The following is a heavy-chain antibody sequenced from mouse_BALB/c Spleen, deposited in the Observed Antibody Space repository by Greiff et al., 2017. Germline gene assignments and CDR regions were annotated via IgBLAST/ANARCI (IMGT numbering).Heavy chain of an antibody. V-gene: IGHV5-4*02. J-gene: IGHJ4*01. CDR3: ARVLRGYAMDY. Sequence: DVHLVESGGGLVKPGGSLKLSCAASGFTFSDYYMYWVRQTPEKRLEWVATISDGGSYTYYPDSVKGRFTISRDNAKNNLYLQMSSLKSEDTAMYYCARVLRGYAMDYWGQGTSVTVSS. CDR1: GFTFSDYY. CDR2: ISDGGSYT. D-gene: IGHD1-1*01.